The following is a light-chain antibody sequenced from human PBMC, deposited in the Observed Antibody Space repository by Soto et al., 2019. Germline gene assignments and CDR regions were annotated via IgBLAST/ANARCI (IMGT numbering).Light chain of an antibody. CDR2: DAS. V-gene: IGKV1-5*01. Sequence: DLQMTQSPSTLSASVGDRVTITCRASQSISSWLAWYQQKPGKAPKLLIYDASSLESGVPSRFSGSGSGTEFTLTISSLQPDDFATYYCQQSNRGVTFGPGTKVDIK. CDR1: QSISSW. CDR3: QQSNRGVT. J-gene: IGKJ3*01.